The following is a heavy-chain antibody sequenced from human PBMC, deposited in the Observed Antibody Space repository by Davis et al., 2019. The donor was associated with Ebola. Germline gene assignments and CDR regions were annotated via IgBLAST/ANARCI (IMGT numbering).Heavy chain of an antibody. V-gene: IGHV4-61*09. CDR3: ARYDFWKGQDY. J-gene: IGHJ4*02. CDR2: IYTSGST. Sequence: PSETLSLTCTVSGGSISSGSYYWSWIRQPAGKGLEWIGHIYTSGSTNYNPSLKSRVTISVDTSKNQFSLKLSSVTAADTAVYYCARYDFWKGQDYWGQGTLVTVSS. D-gene: IGHD3-3*01. CDR1: GGSISSGSYY.